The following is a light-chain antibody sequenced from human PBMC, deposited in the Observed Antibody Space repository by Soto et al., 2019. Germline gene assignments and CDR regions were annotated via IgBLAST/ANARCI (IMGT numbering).Light chain of an antibody. CDR2: EVS. J-gene: IGLJ3*02. CDR1: SSDVGAYNH. CDR3: ASPTTSSTWV. Sequence: QSALTQAASASGSPGQSITISCTGTSSDVGAYNHVSWYQQHPGKAPKVMIYEVSNRPSGVSNRFSGSKSGNTASLTISGLQAEDEDDYYCASPTTSSTWVFGGGTKLTVL. V-gene: IGLV2-14*01.